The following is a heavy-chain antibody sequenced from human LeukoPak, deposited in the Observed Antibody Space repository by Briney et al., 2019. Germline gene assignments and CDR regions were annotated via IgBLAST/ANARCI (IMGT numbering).Heavy chain of an antibody. CDR3: ARDFPSSGWYHPFDY. CDR1: GYTFTAYY. V-gene: IGHV1-2*02. D-gene: IGHD6-19*01. J-gene: IGHJ4*02. CDR2: INPNSGGT. Sequence: ASVKVFCKASGYTFTAYYMHWVRQAPGQGLEWMGWINPNSGGTNYAQKFQGRVTMTRDTSISTVYMELSRLRSDDTAVYYCARDFPSSGWYHPFDYWGQGILVTVSS.